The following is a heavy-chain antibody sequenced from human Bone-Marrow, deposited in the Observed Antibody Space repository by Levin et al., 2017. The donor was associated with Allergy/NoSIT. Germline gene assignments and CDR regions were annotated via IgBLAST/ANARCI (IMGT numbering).Heavy chain of an antibody. Sequence: ASVKVSCKASGYTFTSYGISWVRQAPGQGLEWMGWHSTYNGNTNYAQKLQGRVTMTTDTSTSTAYMELRSLTSDDTAVYYCARASNSWEKNDYWGQGTLVTVSS. CDR3: ARASNSWEKNDY. J-gene: IGHJ4*02. CDR1: GYTFTSYG. CDR2: HSTYNGNT. V-gene: IGHV1-18*01. D-gene: IGHD6-13*01.